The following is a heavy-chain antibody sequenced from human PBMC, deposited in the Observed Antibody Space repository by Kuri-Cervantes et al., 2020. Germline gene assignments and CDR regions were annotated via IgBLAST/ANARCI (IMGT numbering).Heavy chain of an antibody. V-gene: IGHV3-9*01. CDR2: ISWNSGSI. Sequence: WIRQPPGKGLEWVSGISWNSGSIGYADSVKGRFTISRDNAKNSLYLQMNSLRAEDTALYYCAKAPHSYYYDSSGYYSEYFQHWGQGTLVTVSS. J-gene: IGHJ1*01. CDR3: AKAPHSYYYDSSGYYSEYFQH. D-gene: IGHD3-22*01.